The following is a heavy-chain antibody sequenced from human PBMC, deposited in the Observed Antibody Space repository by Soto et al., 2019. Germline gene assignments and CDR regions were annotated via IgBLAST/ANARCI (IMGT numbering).Heavy chain of an antibody. D-gene: IGHD1-26*01. V-gene: IGHV3-23*01. J-gene: IGHJ4*02. Sequence: VQLLESGGGLVQPGGSLRLSCAASGFTFSSYAMNWVRQPPGKGLEWVSAISASGDSTYYADSVKGRFTISRDNSKNTLYLQMNSLRAEDTAVYYCAKDSGSYRYFDSWGQGTLVTVSS. CDR2: ISASGDST. CDR1: GFTFSSYA. CDR3: AKDSGSYRYFDS.